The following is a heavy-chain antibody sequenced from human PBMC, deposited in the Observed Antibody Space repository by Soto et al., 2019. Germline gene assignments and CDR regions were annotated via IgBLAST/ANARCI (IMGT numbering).Heavy chain of an antibody. D-gene: IGHD6-19*01. J-gene: IGHJ4*02. CDR2: ISGSGDST. CDR1: GFTFSSYA. Sequence: EVQLLESGGGLVQPGGSLRLSCAASGFTFSSYAMNWVRQAPGKGLEWVSVISGSGDSTYYADSVKGRFTISRDNSKTTLYLQMSSLRAEDTAVYYSASRSSGWYFDYWGQGTLITVSS. CDR3: ASRSSGWYFDY. V-gene: IGHV3-23*01.